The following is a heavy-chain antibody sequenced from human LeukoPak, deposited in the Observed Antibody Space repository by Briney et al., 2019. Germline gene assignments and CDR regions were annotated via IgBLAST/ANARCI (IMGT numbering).Heavy chain of an antibody. CDR3: ARVTSTRPWRDAFDI. CDR1: GGAITNYY. Sequence: PSETLSLTCGVSGGAITNYYWNWIRQAPGKGLEWLGYIYYTGSTTYNPSVKSRITISLDTSKKQISLKLRSVTAADTAVYYCARVTSTRPWRDAFDIWGQGTMVTVSS. CDR2: IYYTGST. J-gene: IGHJ3*02. V-gene: IGHV4-59*01.